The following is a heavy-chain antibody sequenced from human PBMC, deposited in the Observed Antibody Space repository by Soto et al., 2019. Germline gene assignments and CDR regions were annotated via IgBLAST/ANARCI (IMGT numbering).Heavy chain of an antibody. CDR2: IIPNFGTP. CDR1: GGTFGTYT. CDR3: ARDLVLYGLDV. Sequence: QVQLVQSGAEVKKPGSSVKVSCKASGGTFGTYTISWLRRAPGQGLEWMGGIIPNFGTPNYAQKFQGRVTIIADNSTSTAYMELSGLKSEDTAVYYCARDLVLYGLDVWGQGTTVTVSS. J-gene: IGHJ6*02. D-gene: IGHD6-13*01. V-gene: IGHV1-69*06.